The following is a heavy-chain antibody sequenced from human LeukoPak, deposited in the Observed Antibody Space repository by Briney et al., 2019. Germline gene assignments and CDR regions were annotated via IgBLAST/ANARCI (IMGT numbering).Heavy chain of an antibody. V-gene: IGHV1-18*01. CDR2: ISPYNGKT. D-gene: IGHD2-2*01. Sequence: VASVKVSCKDSGYTFTNYGIGWVRQAPGQGLGWMGWISPYNGKTKYAQNLQGRVTMTTDTSTSTAYMDLRSLTFDDTAVYYGARLPTIVAPAWTHQPFYPWGQGTLVIASS. J-gene: IGHJ5*02. CDR1: GYTFTNYG. CDR3: ARLPTIVAPAWTHQPFYP.